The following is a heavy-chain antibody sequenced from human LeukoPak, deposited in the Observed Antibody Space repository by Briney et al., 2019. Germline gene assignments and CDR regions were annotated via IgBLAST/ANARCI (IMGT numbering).Heavy chain of an antibody. D-gene: IGHD3-9*01. V-gene: IGHV1-18*01. J-gene: IGHJ4*02. CDR3: ARGHWGVLTGYYNVFFDY. CDR2: ISAYSGNT. CDR1: GYTFTSYG. Sequence: ASVKVSCKASGYTFTSYGISWVRQAPGQGLEWMGWISAYSGNTNYAQKFQGRVTMTRDTSISTAYMELSRLRSDDTAVYYCARGHWGVLTGYYNVFFDYWGQGTLVTVSS.